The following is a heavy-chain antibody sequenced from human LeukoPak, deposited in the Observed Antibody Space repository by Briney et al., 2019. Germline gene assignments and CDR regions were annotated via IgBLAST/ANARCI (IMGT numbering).Heavy chain of an antibody. D-gene: IGHD5-18*01. CDR3: ARETYIYGSSAYYVDY. Sequence: SETLSLTCTVSGGSISSYYWSWIRQPAGKGLEWIGRIHTSWSTNYNPSLKSRVTISVDTSKNQFSLKLRSVPAAGTAVYYCARETYIYGSSAYYVDYWGQGTLVTVSS. CDR2: IHTSWST. CDR1: GGSISSYY. V-gene: IGHV4-4*07. J-gene: IGHJ4*02.